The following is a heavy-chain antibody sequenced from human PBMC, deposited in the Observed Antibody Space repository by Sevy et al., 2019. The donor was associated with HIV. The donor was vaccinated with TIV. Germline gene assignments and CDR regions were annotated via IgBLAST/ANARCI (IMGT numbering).Heavy chain of an antibody. CDR1: GFTPSTYG. D-gene: IGHD2-8*01. J-gene: IGHJ4*02. CDR3: ARDPRMYGDYLLAYFDY. CDR2: IGYDGSNM. V-gene: IGHV3-33*01. Sequence: GGSLRLSCAASGFTPSTYGMHWVRQAPGKGLEWVAVIGYDGSNMYYADSVKGRFTISRDNSKNTLFLQMDSLRAEDTAIYYCARDPRMYGDYLLAYFDYWGQGTLVTVSS.